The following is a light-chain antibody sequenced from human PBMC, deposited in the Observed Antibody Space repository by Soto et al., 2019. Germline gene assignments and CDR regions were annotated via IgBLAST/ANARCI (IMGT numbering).Light chain of an antibody. Sequence: QSVLTQPASVSGSPGQSITISCTGTSSDVEHYNLVSWYQHHPGKAPKLMIYEGTKRPSGVSNRFSGSKSGNTASLTISGLQTEDEADYYCCSYASGDTFEFGGGTKLTVL. CDR1: SSDVEHYNL. CDR2: EGT. CDR3: CSYASGDTFE. V-gene: IGLV2-23*03. J-gene: IGLJ2*01.